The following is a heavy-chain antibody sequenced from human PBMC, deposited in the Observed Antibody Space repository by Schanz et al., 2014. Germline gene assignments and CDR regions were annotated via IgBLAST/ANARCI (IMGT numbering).Heavy chain of an antibody. CDR2: ISADGSVK. CDR3: ARGDDTTTSPYYYAMDV. CDR1: GFMFSSYV. J-gene: IGHJ6*02. V-gene: IGHV3-30*04. D-gene: IGHD1-1*01. Sequence: QVQMVESGGGVVQPGRSLRLSCAASGFMFSSYVMHWVRQAPGKGLKWVAVISADGSVKYYADSVKGRFSISRDNSENTLYVQMNSLRAEDTAVYYCARGDDTTTSPYYYAMDVWGQGTTVTVSS.